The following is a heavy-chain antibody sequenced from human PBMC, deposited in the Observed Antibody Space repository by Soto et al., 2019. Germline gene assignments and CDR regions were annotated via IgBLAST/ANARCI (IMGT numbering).Heavy chain of an antibody. V-gene: IGHV3-30*18. CDR3: AKESGCSGGSCYSAHYYYYMDV. D-gene: IGHD2-15*01. Sequence: GGSLRLSCAASGFTFSSYGMHWVRQAPGKGLEWVAVISYDGSNKYYADSVKGRFTNSRDNSKNTLYLQMNCLRAEDTAVYYCAKESGCSGGSCYSAHYYYYMDVWGKGTTVTVSS. J-gene: IGHJ6*03. CDR1: GFTFSSYG. CDR2: ISYDGSNK.